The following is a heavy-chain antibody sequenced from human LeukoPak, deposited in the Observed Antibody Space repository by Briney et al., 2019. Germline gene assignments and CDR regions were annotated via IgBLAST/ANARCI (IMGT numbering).Heavy chain of an antibody. CDR1: GFTVSSNY. CDR3: ARPIWSGYPYGMDV. Sequence: GGSLRLSCAASGFTVSSNYMSWVRQAPGNGLEWVSVIYSGGSTYYADSVKGRFTISRDNSKNTLYLQMNSLRAEDTAVYYCARPIWSGYPYGMDVWGQGTTVTVSS. D-gene: IGHD3-3*01. V-gene: IGHV3-66*04. CDR2: IYSGGST. J-gene: IGHJ6*02.